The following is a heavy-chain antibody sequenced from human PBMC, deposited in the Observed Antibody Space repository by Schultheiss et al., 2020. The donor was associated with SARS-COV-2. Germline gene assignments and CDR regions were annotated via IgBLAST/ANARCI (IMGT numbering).Heavy chain of an antibody. CDR3: ARGLGTRSSSFNWFDP. Sequence: SQTLSLTCTVSGGSISSGGYYWSWIRQHPGKGLEWIGYIYYSGSTNYNPSLKSRVTISVDTSKNQFSLRLTSVTAADTAVYYCARGLGTRSSSFNWFDPWGQGTLVTVSS. V-gene: IGHV4-31*03. D-gene: IGHD6-13*01. J-gene: IGHJ5*02. CDR2: IYYSGST. CDR1: GGSISSGGYY.